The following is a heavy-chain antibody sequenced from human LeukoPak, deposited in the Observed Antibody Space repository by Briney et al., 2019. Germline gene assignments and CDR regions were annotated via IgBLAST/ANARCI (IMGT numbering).Heavy chain of an antibody. V-gene: IGHV3-23*01. CDR2: ISGSGGST. Sequence: PGGSLRLSCAASGFTFSSYAMNWVRQAPGKGLEWVSVISGSGGSTYYADSVKGRFTISRDNSKNTLYLQMNSLRAEDTAVYYCARVHYDSSGSFDYWGQGTLVTVSS. CDR1: GFTFSSYA. D-gene: IGHD3-22*01. J-gene: IGHJ4*02. CDR3: ARVHYDSSGSFDY.